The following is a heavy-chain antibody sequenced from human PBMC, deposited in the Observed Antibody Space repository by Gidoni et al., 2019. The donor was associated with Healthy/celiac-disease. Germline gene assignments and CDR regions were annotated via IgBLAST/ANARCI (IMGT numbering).Heavy chain of an antibody. J-gene: IGHJ1*01. D-gene: IGHD2-2*01. CDR1: GFTFSSYS. Sequence: EVQLVESGGGLVKPGGSLRLSCAASGFTFSSYSMNWVRQAPGKGLEWFSSISSSSSYIYYADSVKGRFTISRDNAKNSLYLQMNSLRAEDTAVYCCARDQRGCSSTSCYEVFQHWGQGTLVTVSS. V-gene: IGHV3-21*01. CDR2: ISSSSSYI. CDR3: ARDQRGCSSTSCYEVFQH.